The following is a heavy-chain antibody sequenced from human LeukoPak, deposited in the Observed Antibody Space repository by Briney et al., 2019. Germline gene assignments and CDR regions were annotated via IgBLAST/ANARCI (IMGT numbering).Heavy chain of an antibody. CDR1: GFTFSNYA. Sequence: GGSLRLSCSASGFTFSNYAMHWVRQAPGKGLGYVSAISSNGGSTYYADSVKGRFSISRDNSKNTLYLQMNSLRAEDTAVYYCARDIVVATGYGMDVWGQGTTVTVSS. CDR3: ARDIVVATGYGMDV. V-gene: IGHV3-64*04. J-gene: IGHJ6*02. D-gene: IGHD5-12*01. CDR2: ISSNGGST.